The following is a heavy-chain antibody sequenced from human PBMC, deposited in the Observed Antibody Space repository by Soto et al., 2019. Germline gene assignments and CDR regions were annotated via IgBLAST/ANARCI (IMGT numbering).Heavy chain of an antibody. V-gene: IGHV4-59*11. CDR1: GDSINSRY. CDR2: IDYVGST. J-gene: IGHJ4*02. Sequence: LSLTCSVSGDSINSRYWSWIRQPPGKGLEWIGYIDYVGSTNYAPSLQSRVTMSVDTSKNQVSLKLRYVTAADTAVYYCARQRGNYFDFWGQGTLVTV. D-gene: IGHD3-10*01. CDR3: ARQRGNYFDF.